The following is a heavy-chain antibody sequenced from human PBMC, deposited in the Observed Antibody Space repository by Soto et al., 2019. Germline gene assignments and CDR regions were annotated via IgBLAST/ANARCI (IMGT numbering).Heavy chain of an antibody. V-gene: IGHV3-74*01. CDR3: AAVVIPAPYYHHLDV. D-gene: IGHD2-15*01. CDR2: LNSDGSST. J-gene: IGHJ6*03. Sequence: PCCCPRLSSAASGFTDRNSGMHVARQAPGKGLVWVSRLNSDGSSTNYADSVKGRFTISRDNAKNTLYLQMNSLRAEDTAVYYCAAVVIPAPYYHHLDVWGKGTTVTVSS. CDR1: GFTDRNSG.